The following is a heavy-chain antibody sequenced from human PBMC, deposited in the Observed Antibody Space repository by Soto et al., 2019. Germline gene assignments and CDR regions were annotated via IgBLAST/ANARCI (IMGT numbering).Heavy chain of an antibody. V-gene: IGHV4-39*01. CDR3: ASQKDYGDYGVDY. CDR2: IYYSGST. D-gene: IGHD4-17*01. J-gene: IGHJ4*02. CDR1: GGSISSSSYY. Sequence: QLQLQESGPGLVKPSETLSLTCTVSGGSISSSSYYWGWIRQPPGKGLEWIGSIYYSGSTYYNPSLKSRVTIAVDTSNNQFSLKLSSVTAADTAVYYGASQKDYGDYGVDYWGQGTLVTVSS.